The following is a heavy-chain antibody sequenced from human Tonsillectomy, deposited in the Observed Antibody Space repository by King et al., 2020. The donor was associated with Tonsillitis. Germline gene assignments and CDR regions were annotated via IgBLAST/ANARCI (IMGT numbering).Heavy chain of an antibody. J-gene: IGHJ1*01. CDR1: GFIFSDYY. CDR2: ISSSGSTI. V-gene: IGHV3-11*01. Sequence: VQLVESGGGLVKPGGSLRLSCAASGFIFSDYYMSWIRQAPGKGLEWVSYISSSGSTIYYADSVKGRFTISRDNAKNSLYLLMNSLIADDTAVYYCARTISGYYYAEYFRHWGQGTLVTVSS. D-gene: IGHD3-22*01. CDR3: ARTISGYYYAEYFRH.